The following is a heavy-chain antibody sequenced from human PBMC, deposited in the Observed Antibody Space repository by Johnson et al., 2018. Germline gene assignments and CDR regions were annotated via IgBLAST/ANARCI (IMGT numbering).Heavy chain of an antibody. D-gene: IGHD2-8*01. Sequence: ERLLETGGGLVQPGRSLRLSCAASGFTFSSYAMHWVRQAPGKGLEWVALISYDGSNKYFADSVKGRFTISRDNSKNTLYLQMNSLRAEDTAVYYCARDPSVGLGVFQHWGQGTLVTVSS. J-gene: IGHJ1*01. CDR1: GFTFSSYA. V-gene: IGHV3-30-3*01. CDR3: ARDPSVGLGVFQH. CDR2: ISYDGSNK.